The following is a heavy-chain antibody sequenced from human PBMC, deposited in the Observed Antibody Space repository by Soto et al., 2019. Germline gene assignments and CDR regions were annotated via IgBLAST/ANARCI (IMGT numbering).Heavy chain of an antibody. CDR3: ARGERGAFDL. CDR2: IHNDGSRT. D-gene: IGHD1-1*01. V-gene: IGHV3-74*03. Sequence: EVQLVESGGGLVQPGESLRLSCAASGFTFSYYWMHWVRQTPGKGLLWVSHIHNDGSRTTYADSVKGRFTISRDNARNTVYLQMNSLRDEDTAVYYCARGERGAFDLWGQGPAVTVSS. J-gene: IGHJ3*01. CDR1: GFTFSYYW.